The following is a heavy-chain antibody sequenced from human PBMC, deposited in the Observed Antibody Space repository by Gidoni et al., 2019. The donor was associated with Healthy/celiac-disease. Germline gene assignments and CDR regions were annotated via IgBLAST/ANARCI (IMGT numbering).Heavy chain of an antibody. D-gene: IGHD2-15*01. V-gene: IGHV3-23*01. CDR3: ASSSLGGYCSGGSCLDY. Sequence: EVQLLESGGGLVQPGGSLSLSCAASGLTFSSYAMSWVRQAPGKGLEWVSAISGSGGSTYYADSVKGRFTISRDNSKNTLYLQMHSLRAEDTAVYYCASSSLGGYCSGGSCLDYWGQGTLVTVSS. CDR1: GLTFSSYA. J-gene: IGHJ4*02. CDR2: ISGSGGST.